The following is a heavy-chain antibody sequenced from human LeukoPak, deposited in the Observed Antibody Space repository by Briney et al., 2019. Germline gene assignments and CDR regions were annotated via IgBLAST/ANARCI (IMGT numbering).Heavy chain of an antibody. CDR1: GGSISSYY. CDR2: IYYSGST. D-gene: IGHD3-10*01. Sequence: SETLSLTCTVSGGSISSYYWSWIRQPPGKGLEWIGYIYYSGSTNYNPSLKSRVTISVDTSKNQYSLKLSSVTAADTAVYYCARGIGPGDFWFDPWGQGTLVTVSS. V-gene: IGHV4-59*01. CDR3: ARGIGPGDFWFDP. J-gene: IGHJ5*02.